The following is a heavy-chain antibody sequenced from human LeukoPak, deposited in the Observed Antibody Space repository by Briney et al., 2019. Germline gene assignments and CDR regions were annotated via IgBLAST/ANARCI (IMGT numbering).Heavy chain of an antibody. CDR3: ARSDYGDYSHLFDY. D-gene: IGHD4-17*01. Sequence: SGTLSLTCTVSGGSISSGGYYWSWIRQHPGKGLEWIGYIYYSGSTYYNPSLKSRVTISVDTSKNQLSLKPSSVTAADTAVYYCARSDYGDYSHLFDYWGQGTLVTVSS. J-gene: IGHJ4*02. CDR1: GGSISSGGYY. V-gene: IGHV4-31*03. CDR2: IYYSGST.